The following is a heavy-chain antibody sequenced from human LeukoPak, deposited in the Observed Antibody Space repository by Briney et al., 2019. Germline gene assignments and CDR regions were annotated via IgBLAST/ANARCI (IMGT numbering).Heavy chain of an antibody. J-gene: IGHJ6*03. D-gene: IGHD4-23*01. V-gene: IGHV1-69*06. CDR3: ARGAVVHYYYYYMDV. Sequence: GASVKVSCKASGGTFSSYAISWVRQAPGQGLEWMGGIIPIFGTANYAQKFQGRVTITADKSTSTAYMELSSLRSEDTAVYYCARGAVVHYYYYYMDVWGKGTTVAVSS. CDR1: GGTFSSYA. CDR2: IIPIFGTA.